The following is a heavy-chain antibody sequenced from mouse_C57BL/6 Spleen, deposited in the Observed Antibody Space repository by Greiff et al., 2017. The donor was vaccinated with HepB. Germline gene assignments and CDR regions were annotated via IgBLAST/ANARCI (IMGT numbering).Heavy chain of an antibody. J-gene: IGHJ4*01. Sequence: EVKLMESEGGLVQPGRSMKLSCTASGFTFSDYYMAWVRQVPEKGLEWVANINYDGSSTYYLDSLKSRFIISRDNAKNILYLQMSSLKSEDTATYYCARARIYYGYDDAMDYWGQGTSVTVSS. CDR1: GFTFSDYY. V-gene: IGHV5-16*01. D-gene: IGHD2-2*01. CDR2: INYDGSST. CDR3: ARARIYYGYDDAMDY.